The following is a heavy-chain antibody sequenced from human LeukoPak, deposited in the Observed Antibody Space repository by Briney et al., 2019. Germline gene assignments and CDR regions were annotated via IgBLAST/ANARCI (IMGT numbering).Heavy chain of an antibody. CDR1: GYTFTSYC. CDR2: ISAYNGNT. V-gene: IGHV1-18*01. Sequence: ASVKVSCKASGYTFTSYCISWVRQAPGQGLEWMGWISAYNGNTNYAQKLQGRVTMTTDTSTSTAYMELRSLRSDDTAVYYCARGGGEVVVVPAAPTVYMDVWGKGTTVTVSS. D-gene: IGHD2-2*01. CDR3: ARGGGEVVVVPAAPTVYMDV. J-gene: IGHJ6*03.